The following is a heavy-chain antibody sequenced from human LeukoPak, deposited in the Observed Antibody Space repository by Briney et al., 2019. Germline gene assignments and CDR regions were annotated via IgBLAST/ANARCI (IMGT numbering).Heavy chain of an antibody. V-gene: IGHV3-23*01. Sequence: GGTLRLSCAASGFTFSSYGMSWVRQAPGKGLEWVSAISGSGGSTYYADSVKGRFTISRDNSKNTLYLQMNSLRAEDTAVYYCAKDLYYYGSGSYFDYWGQGTLVTVSS. CDR2: ISGSGGST. CDR1: GFTFSSYG. D-gene: IGHD3-10*01. J-gene: IGHJ4*02. CDR3: AKDLYYYGSGSYFDY.